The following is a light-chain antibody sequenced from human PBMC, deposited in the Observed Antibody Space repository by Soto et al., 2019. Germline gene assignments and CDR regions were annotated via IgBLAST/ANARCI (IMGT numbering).Light chain of an antibody. J-gene: IGKJ3*01. CDR1: QSISSY. CDR3: QQSYSTLGRT. CDR2: AAS. V-gene: IGKV1-39*01. Sequence: DIQMTQSPSSLSASVGDRVTITCRASQSISSYLNWYQQKPGKAPKLLIYAASSLQSGVPSRFSGSGSGTDFTLAISSLQPEDFATYYCQQSYSTLGRTFCPGTKVDIK.